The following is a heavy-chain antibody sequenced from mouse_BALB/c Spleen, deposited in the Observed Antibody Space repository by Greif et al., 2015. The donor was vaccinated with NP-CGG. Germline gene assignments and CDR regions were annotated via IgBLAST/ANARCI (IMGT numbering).Heavy chain of an antibody. Sequence: QVQLKHSGAELVRPGSSVKISCKASGYAFSSYWMNWVKQRPGQGLEWIGQIYPGDGDTDYNGKFKGKATLTADKSSSTAYMQLSSLTSEDSAVYFCARVGNYYFDYWGQGTTLTVSS. CDR2: IYPGDGDT. V-gene: IGHV1-80*01. CDR3: ARVGNYYFDY. CDR1: GYAFSSYW. J-gene: IGHJ2*01. D-gene: IGHD2-1*01.